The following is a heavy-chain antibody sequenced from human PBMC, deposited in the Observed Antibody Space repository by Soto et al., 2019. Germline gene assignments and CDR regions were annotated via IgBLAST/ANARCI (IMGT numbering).Heavy chain of an antibody. CDR1: GFTFSRCW. CDR2: INSDGSST. V-gene: IGHV3-74*01. D-gene: IGHD3-22*01. Sequence: GGSLRLSCAASGFTFSRCWMHWVRQAPGKGLVWVSRINSDGSSTSYADSVKGRFTISRDNAKNTLYLQMNSLRAEDTAVYYCAIRASYYDSSGYFDYWGQGTLVTVSS. J-gene: IGHJ4*02. CDR3: AIRASYYDSSGYFDY.